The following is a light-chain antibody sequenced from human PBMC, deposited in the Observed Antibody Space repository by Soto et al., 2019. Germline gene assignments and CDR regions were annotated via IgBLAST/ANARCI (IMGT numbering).Light chain of an antibody. J-gene: IGLJ1*01. CDR3: QVWDSSTASYV. Sequence: SYELTQPLSVSVALGQTARLTCGGNNIGSKNVHWYQQKPGQAPVLVISRDRNRSSGIPERFSGSNSGNTATLTISRAQAGDEADYYCQVWDSSTASYVFGTGTKLTVL. CDR1: NIGSKN. CDR2: RDR. V-gene: IGLV3-9*01.